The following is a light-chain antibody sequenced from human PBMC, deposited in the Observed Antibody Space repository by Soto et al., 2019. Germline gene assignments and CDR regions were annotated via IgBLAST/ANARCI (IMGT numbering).Light chain of an antibody. Sequence: QSALTQPASVSGSPGQSITISCTGTSSDVGGYNYVSWYQQHPGKAPKLMIYEVSNRPSGVSNPFAGSKSGNTASLTISGPQSEDEADYYYSSYTGSSTPYVFGPGTKVTVL. CDR3: SSYTGSSTPYV. V-gene: IGLV2-14*01. CDR1: SSDVGGYNY. J-gene: IGLJ1*01. CDR2: EVS.